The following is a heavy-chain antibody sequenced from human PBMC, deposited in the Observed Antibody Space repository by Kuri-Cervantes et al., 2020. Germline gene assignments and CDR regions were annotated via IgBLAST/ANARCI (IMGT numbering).Heavy chain of an antibody. CDR3: AIEGRQGAVANTGAFDI. CDR2: IKNDGSNT. CDR1: GFTFSTFY. V-gene: IGHV3-74*01. Sequence: GGSLRLSCAASGFTFSTFYIHWVRQAPGKGLVWVSVIKNDGSNTLYADSVKGRFTISRDSAKNTVFLQMNSLRAEDTAVYYCAIEGRQGAVANTGAFDIWGQGTMVTVSS. J-gene: IGHJ3*02. D-gene: IGHD6-19*01.